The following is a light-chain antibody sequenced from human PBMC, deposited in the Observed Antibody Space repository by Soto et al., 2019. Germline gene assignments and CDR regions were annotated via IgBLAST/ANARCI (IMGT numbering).Light chain of an antibody. J-gene: IGLJ1*01. V-gene: IGLV1-47*02. Sequence: QSVLTQPPSASGTPGQRVTISCSGSSSNIGSNYVYWYQQLPGTAPKLLIYSNNQRPSGVPDRFSGSKSGTSASLAISGLRSEDEADYYCAAWDDSLSGSYFFGTGTKLTVL. CDR3: AAWDDSLSGSYF. CDR2: SNN. CDR1: SSNIGSNY.